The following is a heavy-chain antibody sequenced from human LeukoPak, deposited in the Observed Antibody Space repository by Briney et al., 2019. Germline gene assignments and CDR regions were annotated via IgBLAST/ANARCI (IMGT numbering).Heavy chain of an antibody. J-gene: IGHJ4*02. CDR3: ARDLYDYVWGSYRFPGGY. Sequence: GGSLRLSCAASGFTFSDYYMSWIRQAPGKGLEWVSYISSSSSYTNYADSVKGRFTISRDNAKNSLYLQMNSLRAEDTAVYYCARDLYDYVWGSYRFPGGYWGQGTLVTVSS. CDR1: GFTFSDYY. V-gene: IGHV3-11*06. CDR2: ISSSSSYT. D-gene: IGHD3-16*02.